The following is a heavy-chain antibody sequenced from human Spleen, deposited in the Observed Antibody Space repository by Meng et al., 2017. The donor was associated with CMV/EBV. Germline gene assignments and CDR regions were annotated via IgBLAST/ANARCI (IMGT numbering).Heavy chain of an antibody. CDR2: IKSKTDGGTT. CDR3: ARERAGPGDAFDI. D-gene: IGHD1-1*01. J-gene: IGHJ3*02. V-gene: IGHV3-15*01. CDR1: GFTFSNAW. Sequence: GESLKISCAASGFTFSNAWMSWVRQAPGKGLEWVGRIKSKTDGGTTDYAAPVKGRFTISRDDSKNTLYLQMNSLRAEDTAVYDCARERAGPGDAFDIWGQGTMVTVSS.